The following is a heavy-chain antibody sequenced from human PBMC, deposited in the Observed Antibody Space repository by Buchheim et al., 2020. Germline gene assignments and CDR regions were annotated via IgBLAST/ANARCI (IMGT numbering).Heavy chain of an antibody. D-gene: IGHD3-10*01. CDR3: ARDVYLYYNGPGSYPSPGVDA. Sequence: QVQLVESGGGVVQPGRSLRLSCAASGFTFNTYAMHWVRQAPGKGLEWVAVIGFDGSKKYYADSVKGRFTISRDDSKNTLFLQMKSLRPEDTAVYFCARDVYLYYNGPGSYPSPGVDAWGQGTL. CDR1: GFTFNTYA. V-gene: IGHV3-30*04. J-gene: IGHJ5*02. CDR2: IGFDGSKK.